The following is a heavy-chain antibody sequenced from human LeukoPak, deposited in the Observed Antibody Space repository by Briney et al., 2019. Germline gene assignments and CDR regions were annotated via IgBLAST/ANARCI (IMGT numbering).Heavy chain of an antibody. CDR2: FDPEDGET. CDR3: ATDLSIAGTGFYYMDV. D-gene: IGHD6-6*01. V-gene: IGHV1-24*01. CDR1: GYTLTELS. Sequence: ASVKVSCKVSGYTLTELSMHWVRQAPGKWLEWMGGFDPEDGETIYAQKFQGRVTMTEDTSTDTAYMELSSLRSEDTAVYYCATDLSIAGTGFYYMDVWGKGTTVTVSS. J-gene: IGHJ6*03.